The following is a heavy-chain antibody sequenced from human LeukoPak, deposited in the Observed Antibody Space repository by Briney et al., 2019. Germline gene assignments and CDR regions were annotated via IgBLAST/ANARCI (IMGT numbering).Heavy chain of an antibody. CDR3: AKDQSYSAYYYYYGMDV. CDR2: IWYDGSNK. D-gene: IGHD4-11*01. Sequence: GGSLRLSCAASGFTFSSYGIHWVRQAPGKGLEWVAVIWYDGSNKYYADSVKGRFTISRDNSKNTLYLQMNSLRAEDTAVYYCAKDQSYSAYYYYYGMDVWGQGTTVTVSS. J-gene: IGHJ6*02. V-gene: IGHV3-30*02. CDR1: GFTFSSYG.